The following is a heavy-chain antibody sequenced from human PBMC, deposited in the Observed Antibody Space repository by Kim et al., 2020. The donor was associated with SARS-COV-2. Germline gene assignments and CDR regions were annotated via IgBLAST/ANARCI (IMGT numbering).Heavy chain of an antibody. CDR3: ASWGVWGSYRYNDAFDI. CDR1: GGSISSSSYY. Sequence: SETLSLTCTVSGGSISSSSYYWGWIRQPPGKGLEWIGSIYYSGSTYYNPSLKSRVTISVDTYKNQFSLKLSSVTAADTAVYYCASWGVWGSYRYNDAFDIWGQGTMVTVSS. D-gene: IGHD3-16*02. V-gene: IGHV4-39*01. J-gene: IGHJ3*02. CDR2: IYYSGST.